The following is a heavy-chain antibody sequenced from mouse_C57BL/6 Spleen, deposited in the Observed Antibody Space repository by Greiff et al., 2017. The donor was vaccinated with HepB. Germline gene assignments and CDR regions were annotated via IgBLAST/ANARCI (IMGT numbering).Heavy chain of an antibody. Sequence: EVKVEESGGGLVQPGGSMKLSCVASGFTFSNYWMNWVRQSPEKGLEWVAQIRLKSDNYATHYAESVKGRFTISRDDSKSSVYLQMNNLRAEDTGIYYCTGDTTVVATPFAYWGQGTLVTVSA. J-gene: IGHJ3*01. CDR2: IRLKSDNYAT. CDR3: TGDTTVVATPFAY. D-gene: IGHD1-1*01. CDR1: GFTFSNYW. V-gene: IGHV6-3*01.